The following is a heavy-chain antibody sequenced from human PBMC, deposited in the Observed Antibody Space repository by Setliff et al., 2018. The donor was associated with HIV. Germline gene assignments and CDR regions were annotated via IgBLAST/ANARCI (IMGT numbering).Heavy chain of an antibody. CDR3: ARDLLGDPDAFDI. CDR1: GYSFSNYA. CDR2: ININTGNP. Sequence: ASVKVSCKASGYSFSNYAMNWVRQAPGQGLEWMGWININTGNPTYAQGFTGRFVFSLDTSVSTAYLQINSLKAEDTAVYYCARDLLGDPDAFDIWGQGTQVTVSS. J-gene: IGHJ3*02. V-gene: IGHV7-4-1*02. D-gene: IGHD3-16*01.